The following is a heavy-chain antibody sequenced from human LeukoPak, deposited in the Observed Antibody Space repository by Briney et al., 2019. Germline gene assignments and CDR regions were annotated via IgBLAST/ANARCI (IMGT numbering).Heavy chain of an antibody. J-gene: IGHJ4*02. D-gene: IGHD3-16*01. V-gene: IGHV3-23*01. Sequence: GGSLRLSCAASGFTFSSSAVSWVRQAPGKGLEWVSAISNNGGYTYYADSVQGRFTISRDNSKSTLCLQMNSLRVEDTAIYYCAKWPEGAMDYFDYWGQGTLVTVSS. CDR3: AKWPEGAMDYFDY. CDR2: ISNNGGYT. CDR1: GFTFSSSA.